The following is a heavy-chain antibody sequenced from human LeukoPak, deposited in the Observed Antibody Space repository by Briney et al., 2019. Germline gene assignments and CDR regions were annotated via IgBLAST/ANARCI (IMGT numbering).Heavy chain of an antibody. D-gene: IGHD1-26*01. CDR3: ARRVGPNYYYYYMDV. CDR1: GGSISSSSYY. V-gene: IGHV4-39*01. Sequence: SETLSLNCTVSGGSISSSSYYWGWIRQPPGKGLEWIGSIYYSGSTYYNPSLKSRVTISVDTSKNQFSLKLSPVTAADTAVYYCARRVGPNYYYYYMDVWGKGTTVTVSS. CDR2: IYYSGST. J-gene: IGHJ6*03.